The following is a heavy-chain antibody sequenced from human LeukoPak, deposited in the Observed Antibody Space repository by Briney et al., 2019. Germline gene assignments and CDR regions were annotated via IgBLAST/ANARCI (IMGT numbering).Heavy chain of an antibody. CDR3: ARDRGAVAATWFDY. J-gene: IGHJ4*02. CDR1: GFTFSGYY. CDR2: IGSSSTYA. Sequence: GGSLRLSCAASGFTFSGYYMSWVRQAPGKGLEWVSCIGSSSTYANYADSVKGRFTITRDNAKNSLYLQMDGLRAEDTAVYYCARDRGAVAATWFDYWGQGTLVTVSS. V-gene: IGHV3-11*05. D-gene: IGHD6-19*01.